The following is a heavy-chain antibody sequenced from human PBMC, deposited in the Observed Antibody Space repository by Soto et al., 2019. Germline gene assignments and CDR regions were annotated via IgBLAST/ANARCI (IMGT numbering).Heavy chain of an antibody. V-gene: IGHV3-23*01. J-gene: IGHJ4*02. D-gene: IGHD4-17*01. CDR2: ISDSGGST. CDR3: AKADYGDYGFDY. CDR1: GITFSSYA. Sequence: EVQLLESGGGLVQPGGSLRLSCAASGITFSSYAMSWGRQAPVKGLEWVSGISDSGGSTYYADSVKGRFTIYRDNPKNTLYLHMNRLRAEDTAVYYCAKADYGDYGFDYWGQGTLVTVSS.